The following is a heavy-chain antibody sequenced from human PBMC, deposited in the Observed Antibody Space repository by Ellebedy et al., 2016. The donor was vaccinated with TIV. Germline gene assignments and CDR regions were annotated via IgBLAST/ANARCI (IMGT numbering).Heavy chain of an antibody. Sequence: SETLSLXCAVYGGSFSGYYWSWIRQPPGKGLEWIGEINHSGSTNYNPSLKSRVTISVDTSKNQFSLKLSSVTAADTAVYYCARDTSSIWFGESNYYYYYGMDVWGQGTTVTVSS. CDR3: ARDTSSIWFGESNYYYYYGMDV. J-gene: IGHJ6*02. CDR1: GGSFSGYY. D-gene: IGHD3-10*01. CDR2: INHSGST. V-gene: IGHV4-34*01.